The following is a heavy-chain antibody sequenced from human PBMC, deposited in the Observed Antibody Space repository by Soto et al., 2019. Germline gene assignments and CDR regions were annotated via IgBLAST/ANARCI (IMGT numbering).Heavy chain of an antibody. J-gene: IGHJ4*02. CDR2: ISSNGDNT. CDR1: GFTFSTFA. D-gene: IGHD3-22*01. V-gene: IGHV3-64D*06. Sequence: PGGSLRLSCSASGFTFSTFAMHWVRQAPGKGLEYVSAISSNGDNTYYRDSVKGRFTISRDNFKDTLYLQMSSLRPEDTAVYYCVKGGKNYYDSSGSTFDHWGQGTLVTVSS. CDR3: VKGGKNYYDSSGSTFDH.